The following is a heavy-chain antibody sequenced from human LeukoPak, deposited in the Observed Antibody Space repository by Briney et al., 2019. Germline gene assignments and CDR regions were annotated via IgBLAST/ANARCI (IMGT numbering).Heavy chain of an antibody. CDR1: GFTSSSYW. D-gene: IGHD6-19*01. CDR3: ARDRGSSGWYEFDY. J-gene: IGHJ4*02. V-gene: IGHV3-7*01. CDR2: IKQDGSEK. Sequence: GGSLRLSCAASGFTSSSYWMSWVRQAPGKGLEWVANIKQDGSEKYYVDSVKGRFTISRDNAKNTLYLQMNSLRAEDTAVYYCARDRGSSGWYEFDYWGQGTLVTVSS.